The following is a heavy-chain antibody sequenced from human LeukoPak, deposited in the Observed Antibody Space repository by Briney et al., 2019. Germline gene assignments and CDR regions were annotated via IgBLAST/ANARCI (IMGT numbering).Heavy chain of an antibody. CDR1: GGSISSSSYY. J-gene: IGHJ6*03. CDR2: IYYSGST. Sequence: SETLSLTCTVSGGSISSSSYYWGWIRQPPGKGLEWIGSIYYSGSTYYNPSLKSRVTISVDTSKNQFSLKLSSVTAADTAVYYCARGLVATIVYYMDVWGKGTTVTVSS. V-gene: IGHV4-39*01. CDR3: ARGLVATIVYYMDV. D-gene: IGHD5-12*01.